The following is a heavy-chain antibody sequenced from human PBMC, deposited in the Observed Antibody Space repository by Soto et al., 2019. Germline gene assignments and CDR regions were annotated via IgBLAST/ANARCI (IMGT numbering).Heavy chain of an antibody. D-gene: IGHD1-1*01. CDR1: GYNFATYW. J-gene: IGHJ4*03. Sequence: PGASLKISCTGSGYNFATYWIGWVRQMPGKGLEWMGIIYPGDVDTRYSPSCKGKVTISVDKSISTAYLQWSSLKASDTAVYYCARASWKCVDPYNFDYWGQGTQVTVSS. V-gene: IGHV5-51*01. CDR3: ARASWKCVDPYNFDY. CDR2: IYPGDVDT.